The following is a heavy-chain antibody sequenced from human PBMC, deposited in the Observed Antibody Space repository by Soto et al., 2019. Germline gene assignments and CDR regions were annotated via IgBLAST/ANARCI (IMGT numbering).Heavy chain of an antibody. D-gene: IGHD3-10*01. Sequence: ASVKVSCKASGYTFTSYYMHWVRQAPGQGLEWMGIINPSGGSTSYAQKFQGRVTMTRDTSTSTVYMELSSLRSEDTAVYYCARSITMVRGAPGSYFDYWGQGTLVTVSS. CDR2: INPSGGST. V-gene: IGHV1-46*03. CDR1: GYTFTSYY. CDR3: ARSITMVRGAPGSYFDY. J-gene: IGHJ4*02.